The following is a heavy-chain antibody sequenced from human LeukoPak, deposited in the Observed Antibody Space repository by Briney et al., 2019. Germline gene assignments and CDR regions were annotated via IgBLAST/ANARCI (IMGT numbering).Heavy chain of an antibody. CDR3: ARALVWWYYDPIGAFDI. D-gene: IGHD3-22*01. CDR1: GFTFSSYW. J-gene: IGHJ3*02. Sequence: GGSLRLSCAASGFTFSSYWMHWVRQAPGKGLVWVSRINTDGSSTSYADSVKGRFTISRDNAKNTLYLQMNSLRAEDTAVYYCARALVWWYYDPIGAFDIWGQGTMVTVSS. CDR2: INTDGSST. V-gene: IGHV3-74*01.